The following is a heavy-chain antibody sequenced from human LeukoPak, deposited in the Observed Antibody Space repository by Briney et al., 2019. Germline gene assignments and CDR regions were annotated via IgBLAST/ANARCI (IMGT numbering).Heavy chain of an antibody. CDR3: ARGLSGWYGGAFDY. Sequence: PGGSLRLSCAASGFTFSDHYMDWVRQAPGKGLEWVSVIYSGGSTYYADSVKGRFTISRDNSKNTLYLQMNSLRAEDTAVYYCARGLSGWYGGAFDYWGQGTLVTVSS. V-gene: IGHV3-53*01. CDR1: GFTFSDHY. J-gene: IGHJ4*02. D-gene: IGHD6-19*01. CDR2: IYSGGST.